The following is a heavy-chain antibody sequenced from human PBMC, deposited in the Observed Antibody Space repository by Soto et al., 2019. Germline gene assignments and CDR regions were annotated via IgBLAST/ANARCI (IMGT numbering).Heavy chain of an antibody. CDR2: ISGSGGST. CDR1: GFTFSSYA. V-gene: IGHV3-23*01. D-gene: IGHD2-2*01. CDR3: AKGIHSSTSCYVDY. J-gene: IGHJ4*02. Sequence: PGXSLRLSCAASGFTFSSYAMSWFRQAPGNGLEWVSAISGSGGSTYYADSVKGRFTISRDNSKNTLYLQMNSLRAEDTAVYYCAKGIHSSTSCYVDYWGQGTLVTVS.